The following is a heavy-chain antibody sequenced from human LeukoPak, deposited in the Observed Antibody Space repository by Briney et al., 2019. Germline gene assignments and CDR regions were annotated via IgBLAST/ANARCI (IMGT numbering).Heavy chain of an antibody. CDR3: ARELGYYDFWSGYYTHPYFDY. Sequence: GGSLRLSCAASGFTFSSYGMHWVRQAPGKGLEWVAVIWYDGSNKYYADSVKGRFTISRDNSKNTLYLQMNSLRAEDTAVYYCARELGYYDFWSGYYTHPYFDYWGQGTQVTVSS. CDR1: GFTFSSYG. V-gene: IGHV3-33*01. D-gene: IGHD3-3*01. CDR2: IWYDGSNK. J-gene: IGHJ4*02.